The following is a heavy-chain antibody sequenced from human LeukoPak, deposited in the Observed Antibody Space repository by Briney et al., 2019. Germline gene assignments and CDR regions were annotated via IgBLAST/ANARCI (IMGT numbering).Heavy chain of an antibody. V-gene: IGHV3-30*02. CDR3: AKVRSISDFWSGYYIDYYYMDV. D-gene: IGHD3-3*01. CDR2: IWYDGSNK. CDR1: GFTFSSYG. J-gene: IGHJ6*03. Sequence: GGSLRLSCAASGFTFSSYGMHWVRQAPGKGLEWVAVIWYDGSNKYYADSVKGRFTISRDNSKNTLYLQMNSLRAEDTAVYYCAKVRSISDFWSGYYIDYYYMDVWGKGTTVTVSS.